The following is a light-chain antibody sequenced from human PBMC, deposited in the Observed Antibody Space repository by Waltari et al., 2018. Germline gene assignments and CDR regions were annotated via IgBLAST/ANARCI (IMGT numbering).Light chain of an antibody. CDR1: QYIRNW. CDR2: AAS. Sequence: TCRASQYIRNWLAWYQQKPGKAPELLISAASTLQSGVPSRFSGSGSGTEFTLTISSLQPEDFATYYCQQTYSFPLTFGGGTKVEIK. CDR3: QQTYSFPLT. V-gene: IGKV1-12*01. J-gene: IGKJ4*01.